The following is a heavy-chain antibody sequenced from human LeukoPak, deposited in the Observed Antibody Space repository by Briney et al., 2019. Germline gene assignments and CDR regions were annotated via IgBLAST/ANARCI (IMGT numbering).Heavy chain of an antibody. CDR2: ISSSSSTI. J-gene: IGHJ4*02. V-gene: IGHV3-48*01. CDR3: ASLQTDPTIVNGF. Sequence: GGSLRLSCAASGFTFSSYSMNWVRQAPGKGLEWVSYISSSSSTIYYADSVKGRFTISRDNAKNSLYLQMNSLRAEDTAVYYCASLQTDPTIVNGFWGQGTLVTVSS. D-gene: IGHD5-24*01. CDR1: GFTFSSYS.